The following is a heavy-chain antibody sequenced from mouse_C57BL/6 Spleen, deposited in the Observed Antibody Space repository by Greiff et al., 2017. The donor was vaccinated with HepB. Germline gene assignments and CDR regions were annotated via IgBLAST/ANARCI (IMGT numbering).Heavy chain of an antibody. CDR1: GFTFTDYY. CDR3: ARYGNGGTGTLDY. V-gene: IGHV7-3*01. J-gene: IGHJ2*01. D-gene: IGHD4-1*01. Sequence: EVKLQESGGGLVQPGGSLSLSCAASGFTFTDYYMSWVRQPPGKALEWLGFIRNKANGYTTEYSASVKGRFTISRDNSQSILYLQMNALRAEDSATYYCARYGNGGTGTLDYWGQGTTLTVSS. CDR2: IRNKANGYTT.